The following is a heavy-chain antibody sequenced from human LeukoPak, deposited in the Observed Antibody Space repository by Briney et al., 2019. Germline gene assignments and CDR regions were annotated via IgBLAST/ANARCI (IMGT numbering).Heavy chain of an antibody. Sequence: PSETLSLTCTVSGGSISTYYWSWIRQSPGKGLEWLGYVFTRGYMFTSGSTNYNPALKGRVTISVDTTNNQFSLKLTSVTAADTAVYYCARTDYGDFESHYYYYMDVWGKGTTVTVSS. CDR1: GGSISTYY. J-gene: IGHJ6*03. CDR2: VFTRGYMFTSGST. V-gene: IGHV4-4*09. D-gene: IGHD4-17*01. CDR3: ARTDYGDFESHYYYYMDV.